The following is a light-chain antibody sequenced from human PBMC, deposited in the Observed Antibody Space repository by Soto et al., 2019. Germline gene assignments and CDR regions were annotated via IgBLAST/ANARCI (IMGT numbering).Light chain of an antibody. J-gene: IGLJ2*01. CDR2: LNSDGRH. Sequence: QTVVTQSPSASASLGASVKLTCTLSSRHSSYAIAWHQQQPEKGPRYLMKLNSDGRHTKGDGIPDRFSGPSSGTERYLTISSLQSEDEADYYCQTWGTGILVFGGGTKLTVL. V-gene: IGLV4-69*01. CDR1: SRHSSYA. CDR3: QTWGTGILV.